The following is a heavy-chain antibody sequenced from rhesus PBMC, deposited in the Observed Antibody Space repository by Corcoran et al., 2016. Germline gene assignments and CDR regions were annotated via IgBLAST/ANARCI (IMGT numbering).Heavy chain of an antibody. V-gene: IGHV4-169*01. CDR3: ARAVTERAAAGSGYFDY. Sequence: QLQLQESGPGLVTPSEPLSVTCAVSGGSISSSYWSWIRQAPGQGLEWIGYIYGSGRITNYNPAIKRRVTLAGDTSKNQRSLKLSSVTTADTAVYYCARAVTERAAAGSGYFDYWGQGVLVTVSS. CDR1: GGSISSSY. CDR2: IYGSGRIT. J-gene: IGHJ4*01. D-gene: IGHD6-31*01.